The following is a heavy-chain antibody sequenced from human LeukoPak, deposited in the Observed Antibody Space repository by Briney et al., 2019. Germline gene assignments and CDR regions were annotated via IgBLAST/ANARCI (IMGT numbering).Heavy chain of an antibody. CDR1: GGSISSYY. Sequence: SETLSLTCTVSGGSISSYYWSWIRQPPGKGLEWIGNNYYSGSTNYNPSLRSRVTISVDTSKNQFSLKLSSVTTADTAVYYCAREDADHGDYGFDSWGQGTLVTVSS. CDR3: AREDADHGDYGFDS. J-gene: IGHJ4*02. CDR2: NYYSGST. V-gene: IGHV4-59*01. D-gene: IGHD4-17*01.